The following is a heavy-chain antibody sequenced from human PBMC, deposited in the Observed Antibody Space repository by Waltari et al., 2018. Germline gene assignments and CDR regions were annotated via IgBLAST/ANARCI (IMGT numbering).Heavy chain of an antibody. D-gene: IGHD2-15*01. J-gene: IGHJ4*02. CDR1: GDSMSSTDW. Sequence: QLKLEESGPRLVKPSGTLSLTCTISGDSMSSTDWYSWVRQSPAKGLEWIGQVRGDGRANYLPSFASRVTVSVDRTSDRFSLRMTSATTADTAMYFCARDRGRGIYLDSWGQGILVTVSP. CDR2: VRGDGRA. V-gene: IGHV4-4*02. CDR3: ARDRGRGIYLDS.